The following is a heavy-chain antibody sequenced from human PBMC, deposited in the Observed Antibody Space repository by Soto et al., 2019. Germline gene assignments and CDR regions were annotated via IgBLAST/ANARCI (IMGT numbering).Heavy chain of an antibody. D-gene: IGHD3-10*01. CDR2: ISSSSSYI. Sequence: EVQLVESGGGLVKPGGTLRLSCAATGFTFSSYSMNWVRQAPGKGLEWVSSISSSSSYIYYADSVKGRFTISRDNAKNSLYLQMNSLRAEDTAVYYCARDLRRITMVRGVIGYCGQGTLVTVSS. V-gene: IGHV3-21*01. CDR1: GFTFSSYS. J-gene: IGHJ4*02. CDR3: ARDLRRITMVRGVIGY.